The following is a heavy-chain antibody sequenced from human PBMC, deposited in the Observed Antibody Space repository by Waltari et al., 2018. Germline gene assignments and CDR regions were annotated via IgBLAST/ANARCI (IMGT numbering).Heavy chain of an antibody. V-gene: IGHV3-23*01. D-gene: IGHD2-2*01. CDR3: AKGRVPAAAIYYFDT. Sequence: EVQLLESGGGLVQPGGSLRLSCAASGFAFSSSDMIWVRQAPGKGLGWVSAISGSGGSTYYADSVKGRFTISRDNSKNTLYLQMNSLRVEDTAIYYCAKGRVPAAAIYYFDTWGQGTLVTVSS. CDR2: ISGSGGST. CDR1: GFAFSSSD. J-gene: IGHJ4*02.